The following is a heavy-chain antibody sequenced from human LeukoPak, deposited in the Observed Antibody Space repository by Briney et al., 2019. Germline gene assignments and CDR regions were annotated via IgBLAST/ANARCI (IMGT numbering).Heavy chain of an antibody. Sequence: PSETLSLTCTVSGGSISSYYWGWIRQPPGKGLEWLGSIYYSGSTYYNPSLKSRVTISVDTSKNQFSLKLSSVTAADTAVYYCARSRAAARGERYYYYYMDVWGKGTTVTVSS. CDR2: IYYSGST. D-gene: IGHD6-6*01. J-gene: IGHJ6*03. V-gene: IGHV4-39*01. CDR1: GGSISSYY. CDR3: ARSRAAARGERYYYYYMDV.